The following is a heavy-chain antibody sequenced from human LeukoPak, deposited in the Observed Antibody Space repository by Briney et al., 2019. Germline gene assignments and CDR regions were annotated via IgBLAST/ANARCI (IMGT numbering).Heavy chain of an antibody. V-gene: IGHV4-59*01. CDR2: IYYSGST. Sequence: SETLSLTCTVSGGSISNYYWNWIRQPPGKGLEWIGYIYYSGSTNYNPSLKSRVTISVDTSKNQFSLKLSSVTAADTAVYYCARQDDSSGLYYFDYWGQGTLVTVSS. D-gene: IGHD3-22*01. CDR1: GGSISNYY. CDR3: ARQDDSSGLYYFDY. J-gene: IGHJ4*02.